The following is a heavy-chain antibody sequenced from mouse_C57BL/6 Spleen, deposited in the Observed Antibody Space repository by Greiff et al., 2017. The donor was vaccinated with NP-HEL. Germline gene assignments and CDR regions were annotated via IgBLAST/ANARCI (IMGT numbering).Heavy chain of an antibody. V-gene: IGHV1-26*01. J-gene: IGHJ2*01. CDR3: AREEGQGAQAFDY. CDR1: GYTFTDYY. CDR2: INPNNGGP. D-gene: IGHD3-2*02. Sequence: EVQLQQSGPELVKPGASVKISCKASGYTFTDYYMNWVKQSHGKSLEWIGDINPNNGGPSYNQKFKGKATLTVDKSSSTAYMELRSRRSEDSAVYYRAREEGQGAQAFDYWSQGTTLTVAS.